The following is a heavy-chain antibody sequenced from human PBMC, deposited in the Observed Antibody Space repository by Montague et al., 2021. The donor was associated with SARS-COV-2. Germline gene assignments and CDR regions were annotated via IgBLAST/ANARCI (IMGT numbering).Heavy chain of an antibody. V-gene: IGHV4-34*01. Sequence: SETLSLTCAVYGGPFSGYYWSWIRQPPGKGLEWIGEIYHSGSTNYNPSLRSRVTISVDTSKNQFSLRLSSVTAADTAVYYCAREPQVGAMDYWGQGTLVTVSS. CDR1: GGPFSGYY. J-gene: IGHJ4*02. CDR2: IYHSGST. CDR3: AREPQVGAMDY. D-gene: IGHD1-26*01.